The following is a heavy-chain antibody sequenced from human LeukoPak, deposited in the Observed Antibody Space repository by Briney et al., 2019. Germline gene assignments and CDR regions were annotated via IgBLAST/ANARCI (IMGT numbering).Heavy chain of an antibody. Sequence: GGSLRLSCAASGFTFSSYSMNWVRQAPGKGLEWVSSISSSSSYIYYADSVKGRFTISRDNAKNSLYLQMNSLRAEDTAVYYCARDIGHYYDSSGVDYWGQGTLVTVSS. CDR3: ARDIGHYYDSSGVDY. CDR2: ISSSSSYI. V-gene: IGHV3-21*01. J-gene: IGHJ4*02. D-gene: IGHD3-22*01. CDR1: GFTFSSYS.